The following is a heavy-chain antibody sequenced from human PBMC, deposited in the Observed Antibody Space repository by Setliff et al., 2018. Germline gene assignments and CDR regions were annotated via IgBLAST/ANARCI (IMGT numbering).Heavy chain of an antibody. V-gene: IGHV4-4*02. CDR1: GDSIDTDIW. J-gene: IGHJ4*02. D-gene: IGHD2-8*02. Sequence: KTSETLSLTCTVSGDSIDTDIWWSWVRQSPGKGLEWIGEIYLGGSPTYNPSLKSRVTISIYKSKNQLSLDLTSVTAADTALYYCTVYNTGSSKDHYWGQGTPVTVS. CDR2: IYLGGSP. CDR3: TVYNTGSSKDHY.